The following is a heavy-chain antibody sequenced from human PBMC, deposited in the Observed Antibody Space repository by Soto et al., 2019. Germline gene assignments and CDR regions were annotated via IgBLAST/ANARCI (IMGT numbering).Heavy chain of an antibody. D-gene: IGHD6-19*01. Sequence: QVTLKESGTGLVKPTETLTLTCTVSGFSLSNARMGVSWIRQPPEKALEWLANIFSNDEKSYSTSLKSRLTNSKDTSKSQVVLTMTNRDPVATATYYCARIIGVAGIVRGWFDPWGQGTLVTVSS. CDR2: IFSNDEK. CDR3: ARIIGVAGIVRGWFDP. V-gene: IGHV2-26*01. CDR1: GFSLSNARMG. J-gene: IGHJ5*02.